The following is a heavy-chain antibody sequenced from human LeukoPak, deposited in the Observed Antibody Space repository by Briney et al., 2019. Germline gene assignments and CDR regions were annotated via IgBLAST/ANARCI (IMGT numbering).Heavy chain of an antibody. D-gene: IGHD4-17*01. J-gene: IGHJ4*02. V-gene: IGHV3-23*01. CDR2: ISGSGGTT. CDR3: AKNYGDSYFDY. Sequence: GGSLRLSCAASGFTVSTNYMSWVRQAPGKGLEWVSGISGSGGTTYYADSVKGRFTISRDNSKNTLYLQMNSLRAEDTAVYYCAKNYGDSYFDYWGQGTLVTVSS. CDR1: GFTVSTNY.